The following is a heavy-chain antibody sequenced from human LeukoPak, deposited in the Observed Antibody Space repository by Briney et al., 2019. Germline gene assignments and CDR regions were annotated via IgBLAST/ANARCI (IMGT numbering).Heavy chain of an antibody. D-gene: IGHD2-15*01. CDR1: GYTFTGYY. J-gene: IGHJ5*02. CDR2: INPNSGGT. V-gene: IGHV1-2*02. Sequence: ASVKVSCKASGYTFTGYYVHWVRQAPGQGLEWMGWINPNSGGTNYAQKFQGRVTMTRDTSISTAYMELSRLRSDDTAVYYCARVSVVVAATRWLDPWGQGTLVTVSS. CDR3: ARVSVVVAATRWLDP.